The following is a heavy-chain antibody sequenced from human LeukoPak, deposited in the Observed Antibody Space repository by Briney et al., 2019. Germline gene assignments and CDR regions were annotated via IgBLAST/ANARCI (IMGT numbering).Heavy chain of an antibody. CDR2: IIPIFGTA. CDR1: GGTFSSYA. V-gene: IGHV1-69*01. J-gene: IGHJ4*02. CDR3: ARDPSTGIGLNYFDY. Sequence: SVKVSCKASGGTFSSYAISWVRQAPGQGLEWMGGIIPIFGTANYAQKFQGRVTITADESTSTAYMELSSLRSEDTAVYHCARDPSTGIGLNYFDYWGQGTLVTVSS. D-gene: IGHD3-10*01.